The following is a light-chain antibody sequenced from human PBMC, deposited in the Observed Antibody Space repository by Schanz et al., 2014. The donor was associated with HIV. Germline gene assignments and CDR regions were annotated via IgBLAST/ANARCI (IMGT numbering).Light chain of an antibody. CDR3: QQYNNWPPA. Sequence: EIVMTQFPATLSVSPGGTATLSCRASQSVANNLAWYQQKPGQAPKVLIYDTSTRATGVPARFSGSRSGTEFTLTISSLQSEDFAVYYCQQYNNWPPAFGQGSKVEIK. CDR1: QSVANN. J-gene: IGKJ1*01. CDR2: DTS. V-gene: IGKV3-15*01.